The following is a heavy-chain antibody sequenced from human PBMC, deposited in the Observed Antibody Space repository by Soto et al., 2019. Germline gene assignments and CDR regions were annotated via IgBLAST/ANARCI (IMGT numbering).Heavy chain of an antibody. Sequence: SETLSLTCTVSGASISGFYWSWIRKSAGRGLEWIGRIYATGTTDYNPSLKSRVMMSVDTSKKQFSLKLRSVTAADTAVYYCVRDGTKTLRDWFDPWGQGISVTVSS. CDR2: IYATGTT. CDR1: GASISGFY. CDR3: VRDGTKTLRDWFDP. V-gene: IGHV4-4*07. J-gene: IGHJ5*02. D-gene: IGHD1-1*01.